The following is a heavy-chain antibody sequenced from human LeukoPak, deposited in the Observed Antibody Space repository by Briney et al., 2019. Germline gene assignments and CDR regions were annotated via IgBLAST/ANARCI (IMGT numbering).Heavy chain of an antibody. CDR2: IYSGGST. V-gene: IGHV3-53*01. J-gene: IGHJ3*02. CDR1: GSTVSSNY. D-gene: IGHD3-16*01. CDR3: ARVRITDAFDI. Sequence: GGSLRLSCAASGSTVSSNYMSWVRQAPGKGLEWVSVIYSGGSTYYADSVKGRFTISRDDSKNTLYLQMNSLRAEDTAVYYCARVRITDAFDIWGQGTMVTVSS.